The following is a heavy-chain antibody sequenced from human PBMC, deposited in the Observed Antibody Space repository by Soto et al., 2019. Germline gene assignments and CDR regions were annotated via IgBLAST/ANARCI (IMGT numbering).Heavy chain of an antibody. CDR3: ARGGEGWKGIAVAVYYYYGMDV. V-gene: IGHV1-69*13. D-gene: IGHD6-19*01. J-gene: IGHJ6*02. CDR2: IIPIFGTA. Sequence: SVKVSCKASGGTFSSYAISWVRQAPGQGLEWMGGIIPIFGTANYAQKFQGRVTITADESTSTAYMELSSLRSEDTAVHYCARGGEGWKGIAVAVYYYYGMDVWGQGTTVTVSS. CDR1: GGTFSSYA.